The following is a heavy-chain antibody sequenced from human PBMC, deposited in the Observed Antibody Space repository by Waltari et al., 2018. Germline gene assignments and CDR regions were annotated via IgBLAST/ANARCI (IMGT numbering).Heavy chain of an antibody. V-gene: IGHV3-74*01. CDR3: ARLMLSHPENGMDV. CDR2: ISGDGTSI. CDR1: GFACSNYW. D-gene: IGHD3-10*02. Sequence: EVQLVESGGGFFQPGGSLRLSCDASGFACSNYWFHWVRQAPGRGLEWVSRISGDGTSISNADSVGGRFSISRDNYKNTVYLQIHSLRAEDTAVFYCARLMLSHPENGMDVWGQGTSVTVS. J-gene: IGHJ6*02.